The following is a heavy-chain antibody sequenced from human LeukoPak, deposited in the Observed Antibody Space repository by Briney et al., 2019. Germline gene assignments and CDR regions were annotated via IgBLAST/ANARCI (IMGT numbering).Heavy chain of an antibody. J-gene: IGHJ4*02. V-gene: IGHV3-23*01. CDR3: AKAPRWFDY. D-gene: IGHD3-16*01. Sequence: GGSLRLSCAASGFTFSGYSMNWVRQAPGKGLEWVSAISGSGGSTYYADSVKGRFTISRDNSKNTLYLQMNSLRAEDTAVYYCAKAPRWFDYWGQGTLVTVSS. CDR2: ISGSGGST. CDR1: GFTFSGYS.